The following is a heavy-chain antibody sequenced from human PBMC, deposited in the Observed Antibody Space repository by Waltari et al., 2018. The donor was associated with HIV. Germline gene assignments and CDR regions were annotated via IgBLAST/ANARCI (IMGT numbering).Heavy chain of an antibody. V-gene: IGHV4-4*02. D-gene: IGHD6-19*01. CDR3: ARGGAQHLAEHFDY. J-gene: IGHJ4*02. CDR1: GGSISSASW. CDR2: IYQSGST. Sequence: QVQLQESGPGLVKPSGTLSLTCAVSGGSISSASWWSWVRQSPGKGLEWIGEIYQSGSTNYNPSLKSRVTISVDKSKSQFSLKLSSVTAADTALYYCARGGAQHLAEHFDYWGQGTLVTVSS.